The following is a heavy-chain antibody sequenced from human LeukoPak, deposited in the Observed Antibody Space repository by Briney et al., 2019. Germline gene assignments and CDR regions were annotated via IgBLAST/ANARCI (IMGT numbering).Heavy chain of an antibody. J-gene: IGHJ4*02. Sequence: GGSRSSSSAASGFTVGSNYMSGVRQPQGKGLKWVPVIYSVGSTNYTDSVKGGFTISRDNSKNTLYLQMNSLRAEDTAVNYCARVWNGDFWKGALDYWGQGTLVTVSS. D-gene: IGHD3-3*01. CDR2: IYSVGST. CDR3: ARVWNGDFWKGALDY. CDR1: GFTVGSNY. V-gene: IGHV3-53*01.